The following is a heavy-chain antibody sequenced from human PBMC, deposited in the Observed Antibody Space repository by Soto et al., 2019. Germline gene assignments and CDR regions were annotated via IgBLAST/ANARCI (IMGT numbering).Heavy chain of an antibody. V-gene: IGHV4-34*01. J-gene: IGHJ4*02. CDR1: GGSFSGYY. D-gene: IGHD1-26*01. Sequence: SETLSLTCAVYGGSFSGYYWSWIRQPPGKGLEWIGEINHSGSTNYNPSLKSRVTISVDTSKNQFSLKLSSVTAADTAVYYCARGRGSYGHYFDYWGQGTLVTVSS. CDR3: ARGRGSYGHYFDY. CDR2: INHSGST.